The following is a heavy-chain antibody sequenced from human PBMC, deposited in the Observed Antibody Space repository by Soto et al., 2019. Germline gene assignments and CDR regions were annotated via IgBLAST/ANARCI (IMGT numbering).Heavy chain of an antibody. D-gene: IGHD3-10*01. CDR3: ARVQYRGGGPMVPFPHYYIDF. CDR2: INWVADE. CDR1: GFSLNTSAMC. J-gene: IGHJ4*03. V-gene: IGHV2-70*01. Sequence: FRPTLVNPTQTLTLTCTLSGFSLNTSAMCVTGIRQAPGKALEWLALINWVADEYYNKSLKARLTISKATSEHKVTLTLTTVDPVDTATYDCARVQYRGGGPMVPFPHYYIDFWGQGSLVTVSS.